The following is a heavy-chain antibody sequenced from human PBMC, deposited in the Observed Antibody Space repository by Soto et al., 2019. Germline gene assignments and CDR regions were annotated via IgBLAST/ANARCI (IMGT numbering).Heavy chain of an antibody. D-gene: IGHD1-1*01. V-gene: IGHV1-18*01. Sequence: QVPLVQPGAEVRKPGASVKVSCKGSGYTFTSYGITWVRQAPGQGLEWMGWISAHNGNTNYAQKLQGRVTVTRDTSTSTAYMELRSLRSDDTAVYYCARGRYGDYWGQGALVTVSS. CDR2: ISAHNGNT. CDR1: GYTFTSYG. J-gene: IGHJ4*02. CDR3: ARGRYGDY.